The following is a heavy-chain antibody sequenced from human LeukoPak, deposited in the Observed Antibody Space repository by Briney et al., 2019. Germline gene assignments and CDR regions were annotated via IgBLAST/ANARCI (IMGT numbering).Heavy chain of an antibody. Sequence: GGSLRLSCAASGFTFSSYGMHWVRQAPGKGLEWVAFIRYDGSNKYYADSVKGRFTISRDNSKNTLYLQMNSLRAEDTAVYYCAKDEEQWLARRRCFDCWGQGTLVTVSS. D-gene: IGHD6-19*01. J-gene: IGHJ4*02. CDR2: IRYDGSNK. CDR1: GFTFSSYG. CDR3: AKDEEQWLARRRCFDC. V-gene: IGHV3-30*02.